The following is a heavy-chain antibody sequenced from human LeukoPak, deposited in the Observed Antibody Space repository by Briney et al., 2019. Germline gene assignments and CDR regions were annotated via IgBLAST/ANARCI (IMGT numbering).Heavy chain of an antibody. CDR1: GGSISSSSYY. V-gene: IGHV4-39*07. CDR3: ARDSNDLLMVYAMFDY. CDR2: IYYSGST. D-gene: IGHD2-8*01. J-gene: IGHJ4*02. Sequence: SETLSLTCTVSGGSISSSSYYWGWIRQPPGKGLEWIGSIYYSGSTYYNPSLKSRVTISVDTSKNQFSLKLSSVTAADTAVYYCARDSNDLLMVYAMFDYWAREPWSPSPQ.